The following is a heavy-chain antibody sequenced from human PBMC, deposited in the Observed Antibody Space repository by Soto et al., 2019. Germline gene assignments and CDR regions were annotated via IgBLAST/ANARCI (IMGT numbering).Heavy chain of an antibody. Sequence: PGESLKISCKVSGDSFTSFWIGWVRQMPGKGLEWLGVIYPRDSETRYNPSFQGQLTISADKSINTAYLQWSSLRASDTAIYYYVRQHPLDSGAYSNWGQGTLVTVSS. J-gene: IGHJ4*02. D-gene: IGHD4-17*01. V-gene: IGHV5-51*01. CDR2: IYPRDSET. CDR3: VRQHPLDSGAYSN. CDR1: GDSFTSFW.